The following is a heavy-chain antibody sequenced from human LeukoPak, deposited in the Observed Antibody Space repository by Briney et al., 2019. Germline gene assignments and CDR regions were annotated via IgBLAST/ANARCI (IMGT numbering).Heavy chain of an antibody. Sequence: SETLSLTCTVSGGSISSSSYSWGWIRQPPGKGLEWIGSIYYSGSTYYNPSLKSRVTISVDTSKNQFSLKLSSVTAADTAVYYCARHGRGLRVPGSDFDYWGQGTLVTVSS. D-gene: IGHD5-12*01. CDR2: IYYSGST. CDR1: GGSISSSSYS. CDR3: ARHGRGLRVPGSDFDY. V-gene: IGHV4-39*01. J-gene: IGHJ4*02.